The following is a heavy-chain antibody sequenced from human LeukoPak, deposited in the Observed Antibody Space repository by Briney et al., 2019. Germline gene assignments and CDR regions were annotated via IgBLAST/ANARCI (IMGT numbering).Heavy chain of an antibody. CDR1: GYTFSDFY. J-gene: IGHJ4*02. CDR3: ARVRLADERAWAY. Sequence: ASVKVSCKASGYTFSDFYIHWVRQAPGQGLEYVGWITPKSGDTYSPQRFRGRVTMTGDASISTAYMELSSLRSDDTAVYFCARVRLADERAWAYWGQGTLVTVSS. D-gene: IGHD3-3*02. CDR2: ITPKSGDT. V-gene: IGHV1-2*02.